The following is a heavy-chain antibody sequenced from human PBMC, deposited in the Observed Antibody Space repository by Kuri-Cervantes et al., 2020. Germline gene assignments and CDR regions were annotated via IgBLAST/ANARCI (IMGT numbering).Heavy chain of an antibody. V-gene: IGHV3-33*01. J-gene: IGHJ4*01. D-gene: IGHD3-22*01. CDR1: GFTFSSYG. CDR2: IWYDGSNK. CDR3: ARSSGYYPDAFDY. Sequence: GGSLRLSCAASGFTFSSYGMHWVRQAPGKGLEWVAVIWYDGSNKYYADYVKGRFTISRDNSKNTLYLQMNSLRAEDTAVYYCARSSGYYPDAFDYWGQGTLVTVSS.